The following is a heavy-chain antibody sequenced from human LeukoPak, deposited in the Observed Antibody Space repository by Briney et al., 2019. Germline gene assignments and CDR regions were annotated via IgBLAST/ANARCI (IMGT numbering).Heavy chain of an antibody. J-gene: IGHJ3*02. CDR2: ISAYNGNT. V-gene: IGHV1-18*04. CDR3: ARDSAYYDILTGYNDAFDI. Sequence: GASVKVSRKASGYTFTSYGISWVRQAPGPGLEWMGWISAYNGNTNYAQNLQGRVTITTDTSTSTAYMELRSLRSDDTAVYYCARDSAYYDILTGYNDAFDIWGQGTMVTVS. D-gene: IGHD3-9*01. CDR1: GYTFTSYG.